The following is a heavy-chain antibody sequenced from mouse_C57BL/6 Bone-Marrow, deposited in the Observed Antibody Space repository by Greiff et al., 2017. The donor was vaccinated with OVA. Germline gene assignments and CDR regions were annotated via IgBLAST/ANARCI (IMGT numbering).Heavy chain of an antibody. J-gene: IGHJ3*01. CDR3: ARGSFFY. V-gene: IGHV1-72*01. CDR1: GYTFTSYW. CDR2: IDPNSGGT. Sequence: QVQLQQPGAELVKPGASVSLSCKASGYTFTSYWMHWVKQRPGRGLEWIGRIDPNSGGTKYNEKFKSKATLTVDKTSSTAYMQLSSLTSDDSAVYYCARGSFFYWGQGTLVTVSA.